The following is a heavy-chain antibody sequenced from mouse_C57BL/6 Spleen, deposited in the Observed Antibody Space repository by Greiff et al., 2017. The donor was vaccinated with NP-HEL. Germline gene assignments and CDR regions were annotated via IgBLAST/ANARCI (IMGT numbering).Heavy chain of an antibody. CDR1: GFTFSDYG. D-gene: IGHD1-1*01. CDR3: AREDYYGSSYFDY. V-gene: IGHV5-17*01. J-gene: IGHJ2*01. Sequence: EVMLVESGGGLVKPGGSLKLSCAASGFTFSDYGMHWVRQAPEKGLEWVAYISSGSSTIYYADTVQGRFTISRNKAKNTLFLQMTSLRSKDTAMYYCAREDYYGSSYFDYWGQGTTLTVSS. CDR2: ISSGSSTI.